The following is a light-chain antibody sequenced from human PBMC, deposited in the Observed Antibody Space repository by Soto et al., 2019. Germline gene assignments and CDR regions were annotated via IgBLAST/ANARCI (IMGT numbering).Light chain of an antibody. Sequence: EIVLTQSPGTLSLSPGETATLSCRASQSLTSSYLAWYQQRPGQAPSLLIYGVSSRATGIPDRFSGSGSGTDFTLTITRLESEDFAVYYCQHYGYSLWTFGQGTKVDIK. V-gene: IGKV3-20*01. CDR2: GVS. J-gene: IGKJ1*01. CDR3: QHYGYSLWT. CDR1: QSLTSSY.